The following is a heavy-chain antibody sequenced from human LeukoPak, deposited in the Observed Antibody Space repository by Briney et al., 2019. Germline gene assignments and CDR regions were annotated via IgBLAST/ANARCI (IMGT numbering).Heavy chain of an antibody. D-gene: IGHD2-2*01. CDR2: IYPGDSDN. CDR1: GYMFTNYW. CDR3: ARVLSTSSCDGFDI. V-gene: IGHV5-51*01. Sequence: LGESLKISCKGSGYMFTNYWIGWVRQMPGKGLEWMGIIYPGDSDNRYSPSLQGQVSISADKSISTAYLQWSSLKASDTAMYYCARVLSTSSCDGFDIWGQGTMVTVSS. J-gene: IGHJ3*02.